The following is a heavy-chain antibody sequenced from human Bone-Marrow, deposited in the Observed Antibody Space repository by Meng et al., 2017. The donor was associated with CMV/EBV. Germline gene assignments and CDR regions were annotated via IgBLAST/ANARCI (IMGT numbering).Heavy chain of an antibody. CDR3: ARAGGPPWFDP. CDR1: GGSISSSHW. V-gene: IGHV4-4*02. CDR2: IYHSGST. J-gene: IGHJ5*02. Sequence: GSLRLSCAVSGGSISSSHWWSWVRQPPGKGLEWIGDIYHSGSTNYNPSLKSRVTISVDKSKNQFSLKLSSVTAADTAVYYCARAGGPPWFDPWGQGTLVTVSS.